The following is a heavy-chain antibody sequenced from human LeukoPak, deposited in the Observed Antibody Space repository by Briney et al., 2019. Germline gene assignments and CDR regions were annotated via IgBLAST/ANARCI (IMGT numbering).Heavy chain of an antibody. CDR3: ARGRLAPKRGGPERNWFDP. CDR2: MNPNSGNT. D-gene: IGHD2-15*01. V-gene: IGHV1-8*02. Sequence: ASVKVSCKASGYTFTGYYMHWVRQATGQGLEWMGWMNPNSGNTGYAQKFQGRVTMTRNTSISTAYMELSSLRSEDTAVYYCARGRLAPKRGGPERNWFDPWGQGTLVTVSS. CDR1: GYTFTGYY. J-gene: IGHJ5*02.